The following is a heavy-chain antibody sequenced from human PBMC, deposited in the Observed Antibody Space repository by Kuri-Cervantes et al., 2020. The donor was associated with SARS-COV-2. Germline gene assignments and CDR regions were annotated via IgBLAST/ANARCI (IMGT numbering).Heavy chain of an antibody. V-gene: IGHV3-7*03. CDR1: GFTLSHNW. CDR3: ARGFELDY. CDR2: IKQDGSEK. Sequence: GGSLRLSCAASGFTLSHNWMSWVRQAPGKGLEWAANIKQDGSEKYYVDSVKGRFAISRDSPMNSLYLQLNSLRAEDTAMYYCARGFELDYWGQGTLVTVSS. J-gene: IGHJ4*02.